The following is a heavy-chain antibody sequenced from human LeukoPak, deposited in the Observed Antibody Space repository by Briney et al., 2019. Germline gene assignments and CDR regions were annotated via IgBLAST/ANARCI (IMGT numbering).Heavy chain of an antibody. V-gene: IGHV3-74*01. D-gene: IGHD2-21*02. J-gene: IGHJ6*02. CDR1: GFTFSNYW. Sequence: GGSLRLSCAASGFTFSNYWMHWVRQAPGKGLVWVSRINSDGSSTTYADSVKGRFTISRDNAKNTLYLQMNSLRAEDTAVYYCSRDSLSSCGGDCYSGLDVWGQGTTVTVSS. CDR3: SRDSLSSCGGDCYSGLDV. CDR2: INSDGSST.